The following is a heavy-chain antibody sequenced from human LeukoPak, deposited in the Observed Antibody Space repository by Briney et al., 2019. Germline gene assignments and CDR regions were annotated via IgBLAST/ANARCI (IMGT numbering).Heavy chain of an antibody. CDR1: GGTIGGYY. Sequence: PSETLSLTCSVSGGTIGGYYWNWIRQSAGKGLEWIGRIYKSGSTNYNPSLKSRVTISIDKSNNQFSLILRSVTAADTAVYYCARGGHYGSGSYSAYDYYYMDVWGKGTTVTVPS. J-gene: IGHJ6*03. CDR2: IYKSGST. CDR3: ARGGHYGSGSYSAYDYYYMDV. V-gene: IGHV4-4*07. D-gene: IGHD3-10*01.